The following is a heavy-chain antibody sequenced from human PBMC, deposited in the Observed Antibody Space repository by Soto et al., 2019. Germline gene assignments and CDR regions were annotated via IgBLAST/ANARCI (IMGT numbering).Heavy chain of an antibody. D-gene: IGHD2-2*01. CDR1: GYTFTSYG. V-gene: IGHV1-46*03. Sequence: ASVKVSCKVSGYTFTSYGISWVRQAPGQGLEWMGRINPSSGSTSYAQKFQGRVTMTRDTSTSTVYMELSSLRSEDTAVYYCARVGSTSPIWGQGTLVTVSS. J-gene: IGHJ4*02. CDR3: ARVGSTSPI. CDR2: INPSSGST.